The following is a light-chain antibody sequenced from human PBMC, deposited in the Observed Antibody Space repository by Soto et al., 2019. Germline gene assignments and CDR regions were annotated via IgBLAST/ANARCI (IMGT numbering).Light chain of an antibody. V-gene: IGKV1-5*01. CDR3: QQYNDYSAT. CDR1: QKSSPW. J-gene: IGKJ1*01. CDR2: DVS. Sequence: DIEMVQSPSALSASVGDTVTITCRASQKSSPWLAWYQQKPGQAPKLLMYDVSSLKRGVPSRFSGSGSGTEFTHTISSLQPDDFGTNYCQQYNDYSATFGQGTKGDIK.